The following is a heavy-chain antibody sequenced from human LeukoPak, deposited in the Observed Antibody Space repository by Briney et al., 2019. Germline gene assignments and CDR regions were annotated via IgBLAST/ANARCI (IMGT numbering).Heavy chain of an antibody. CDR1: GYTFTGHY. Sequence: ASVKVSCKASGYTFTGHYIHWVRQAPGQGLEWMGWIKPDSGATNYAQKFQGRVTMTRATSISTAHMELNRLTSDDTAVYYCARPEYRYGYILDYWGQGTLVTVSS. CDR2: IKPDSGAT. J-gene: IGHJ4*02. CDR3: ARPEYRYGYILDY. D-gene: IGHD5-18*01. V-gene: IGHV1-2*02.